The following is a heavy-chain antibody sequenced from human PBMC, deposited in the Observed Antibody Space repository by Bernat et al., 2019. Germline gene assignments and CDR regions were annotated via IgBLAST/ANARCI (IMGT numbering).Heavy chain of an antibody. CDR3: ARGFGNSANFGNWFDP. V-gene: IGHV4-39*01. J-gene: IGHJ5*02. CDR2: IYYSGST. D-gene: IGHD3-10*01. Sequence: QLQLQESGPGLVKPSETLSLTCTVSGGSISSSSYYWGWIRQPPGKGLEWIGSIYYSGSTYYNPSLKSRVTISVDTSKNQFSLKLSSVTAADTAVYYCARGFGNSANFGNWFDPWGQGTLVTVSS. CDR1: GGSISSSSYY.